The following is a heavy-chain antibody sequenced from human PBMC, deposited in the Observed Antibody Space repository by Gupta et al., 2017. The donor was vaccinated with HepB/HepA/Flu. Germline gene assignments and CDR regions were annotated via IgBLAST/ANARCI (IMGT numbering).Heavy chain of an antibody. CDR1: GFSLSTSGMC. J-gene: IGHJ6*02. Sequence: QVTLRESGPALVKPTQTLTLTCTFSGFSLSTSGMCVSWIRQPPGKALEWLARIDWDDDKYYSTSLKTRLTISKDTSKNQVVLTMTNMDPVDTATYYCARISPEAKTRLGRYYYYGMDVWGQGTTVTVSS. CDR2: IDWDDDK. V-gene: IGHV2-70*15. D-gene: IGHD1-26*01. CDR3: ARISPEAKTRLGRYYYYGMDV.